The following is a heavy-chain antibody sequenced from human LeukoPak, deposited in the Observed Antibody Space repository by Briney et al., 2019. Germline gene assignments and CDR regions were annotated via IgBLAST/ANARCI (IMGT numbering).Heavy chain of an antibody. CDR1: GGSIRGYY. Sequence: SETLSLTCSVSGGSIRGYYWSWIRQSPGKGLEWVEYSHTSGSTNYNPSLKSRVSISIDTPKNTFSLKLSSVTAADTAVYYCARPHRSSTTGLNYYYMDVWGKGTTVIVSS. D-gene: IGHD4-17*01. J-gene: IGHJ6*03. CDR2: SHTSGST. V-gene: IGHV4-4*09. CDR3: ARPHRSSTTGLNYYYMDV.